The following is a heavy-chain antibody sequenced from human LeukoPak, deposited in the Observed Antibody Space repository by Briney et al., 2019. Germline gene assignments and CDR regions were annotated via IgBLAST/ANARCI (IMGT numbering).Heavy chain of an antibody. J-gene: IGHJ4*02. Sequence: GGSLRLSCAVSGFTFIDHYMDWVRQAPGKGLEWIGRIRNKANSYTTEYAASVKGRFTVSRDDSKNSLFLQMNSLESEDTAVYYCARRNSVTQGLDNWGQGTLVTVSS. CDR2: IRNKANSYTT. D-gene: IGHD5/OR15-5a*01. CDR3: ARRNSVTQGLDN. V-gene: IGHV3-72*01. CDR1: GFTFIDHY.